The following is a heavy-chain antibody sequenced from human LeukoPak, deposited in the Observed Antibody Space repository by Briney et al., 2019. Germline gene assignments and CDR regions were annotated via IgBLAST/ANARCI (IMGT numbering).Heavy chain of an antibody. CDR1: GASISSGDYF. CDR3: ARVGLDLRSSSVFDH. Sequence: SETLSLTCTVSGASISSGDYFWSWIRQAPGQGLEWIGNIYYSGSTSSNPSLRSRTTLSVDTSKNEFSLRLRSVTAADTAVYYCARVGLDLRSSSVFDHWGQGTLVTVSS. J-gene: IGHJ4*02. CDR2: IYYSGST. V-gene: IGHV4-30-4*08. D-gene: IGHD3-3*01.